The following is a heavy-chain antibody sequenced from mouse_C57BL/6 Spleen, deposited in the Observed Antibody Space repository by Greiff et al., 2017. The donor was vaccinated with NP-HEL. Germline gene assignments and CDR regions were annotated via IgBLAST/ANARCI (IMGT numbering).Heavy chain of an antibody. CDR2: IDPSDSET. CDR3: ASEGYYGSSPWFAY. V-gene: IGHV1-52*01. J-gene: IGHJ3*01. Sequence: VKLQQPGAELVRPGSSVKLSCKASGYTFTSYWMHWVKQRPIQGLEWIGNIDPSDSETHYNQKFKDKATLTVDKSSSTAYMQLSSLTSEDSAVYYCASEGYYGSSPWFAYWGQGTLVTVSA. CDR1: GYTFTSYW. D-gene: IGHD1-1*01.